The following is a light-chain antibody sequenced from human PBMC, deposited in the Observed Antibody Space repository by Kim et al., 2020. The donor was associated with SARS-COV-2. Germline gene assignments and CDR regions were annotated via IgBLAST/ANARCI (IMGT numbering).Light chain of an antibody. CDR1: HSISNY. J-gene: IGKJ1*01. CDR3: QKYNSAPPT. V-gene: IGKV1-27*01. Sequence: DIQLTQSPSSLSASVGDRVTVTCRASHSISNYLAWYQQKPGKEPNLLIYDASTLQSGVPSRFRGSGSGTDFTLTISSLQPEDVATYFCQKYNSAPPTFGQGTKVDIK. CDR2: DAS.